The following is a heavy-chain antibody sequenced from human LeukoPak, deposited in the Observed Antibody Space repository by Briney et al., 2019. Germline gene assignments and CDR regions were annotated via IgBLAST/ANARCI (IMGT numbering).Heavy chain of an antibody. CDR1: GFTFRDYY. CDR3: ARALTTLTYEGY. D-gene: IGHD1-1*01. J-gene: IGHJ4*02. CDR2: ISRSGDSL. Sequence: PGGSLRLSCAASGFTFRDYYMTWIRQAPGKGLEWIAYISRSGDSLYYVDSVEGRFTISRDNAKNSLYLQMNSLRVEDTAVYYCARALTTLTYEGYWGQGTLVTVSS. V-gene: IGHV3-11*04.